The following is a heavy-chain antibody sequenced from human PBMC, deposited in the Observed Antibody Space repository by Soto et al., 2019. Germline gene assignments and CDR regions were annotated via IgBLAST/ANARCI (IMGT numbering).Heavy chain of an antibody. CDR2: ISGSGGST. Sequence: EVQLLESGGGLVQPGGSLRLSCAASGFTFSSYAMSWVRQAPGKGLEWVSTISGSGGSTYYADSVKGRFTISRDNSKNTLYLQMNSLRAEDTAVYYGADVEMATISAFDIWGQGTMVTVSS. V-gene: IGHV3-23*01. CDR1: GFTFSSYA. D-gene: IGHD5-12*01. CDR3: ADVEMATISAFDI. J-gene: IGHJ3*02.